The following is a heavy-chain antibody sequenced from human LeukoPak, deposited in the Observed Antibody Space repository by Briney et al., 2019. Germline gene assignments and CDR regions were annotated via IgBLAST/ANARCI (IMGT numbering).Heavy chain of an antibody. CDR3: ARVRSSPPTGLDV. Sequence: GGSLRLSCAAPGFILSDFYMSWIRQAPGKGLEWISYISNGRSDTIRYADSVKGRFTISRDNTKNTLFLQMNSLRVEDTAVYYCARVRSSPPTGLDVWGQGTTVSVSS. D-gene: IGHD6-13*01. J-gene: IGHJ6*02. CDR1: GFILSDFY. CDR2: ISNGRSDTI. V-gene: IGHV3-11*04.